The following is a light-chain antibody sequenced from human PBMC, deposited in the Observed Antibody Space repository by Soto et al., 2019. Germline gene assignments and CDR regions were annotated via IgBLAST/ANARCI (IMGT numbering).Light chain of an antibody. CDR3: QQSYSSPPT. V-gene: IGKV1-8*01. Sequence: AIRMTQSPSSLSASTGDSVTITCRASQGISSYLAWYQQKPGKAPKLLIYAASTLQSGVPSRFSGSRSGPDFTLTISSLQPEDFATYYCQQSYSSPPTFGQGTKVDIK. CDR1: QGISSY. CDR2: AAS. J-gene: IGKJ1*01.